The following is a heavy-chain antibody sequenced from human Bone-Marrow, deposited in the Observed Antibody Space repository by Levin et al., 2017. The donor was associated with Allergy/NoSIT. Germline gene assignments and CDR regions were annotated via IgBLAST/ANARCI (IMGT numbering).Heavy chain of an antibody. CDR3: TTDMAYYDSSGPDY. CDR1: GFRFHNAW. Sequence: LSLTCAASGFRFHNAWMNWVRPAPGKGLEWVGRIKSETAGGTTVYPAPVKGRFTISRDDSKNIVYLQMNSLKSEDTAVYYCTTDMAYYDSSGPDYWGQGTLVTVTS. D-gene: IGHD3-22*01. V-gene: IGHV3-15*07. J-gene: IGHJ4*02. CDR2: IKSETAGGTT.